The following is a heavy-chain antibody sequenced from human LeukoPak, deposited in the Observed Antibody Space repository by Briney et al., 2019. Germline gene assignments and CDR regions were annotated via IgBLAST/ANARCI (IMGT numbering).Heavy chain of an antibody. CDR3: ARTTMVRGTYYMDV. Sequence: SETLSLTCTVSGGSISSYYWSWIRQPPGNGLYWIGYIYYSGYTNYNPSLKSRVTISVDTSKNQFSLKLSSVTAADTAVYYCARTTMVRGTYYMDVWGKGTTVTISS. CDR1: GGSISSYY. D-gene: IGHD3-10*01. V-gene: IGHV4-59*01. J-gene: IGHJ6*03. CDR2: IYYSGYT.